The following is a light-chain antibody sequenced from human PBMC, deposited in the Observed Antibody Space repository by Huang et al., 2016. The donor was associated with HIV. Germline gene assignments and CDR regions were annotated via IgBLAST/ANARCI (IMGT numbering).Light chain of an antibody. CDR3: QQFGYTPFT. CDR2: GPS. Sequence: VVMTQSPGTLSLSPGERASLSCRASTAASSDFLAWYQHKPGQAPRLLISGPSSRTTVVPDLFSVSWSGTDFTLIIAMLEPEYFALYYCQQFGYTPFTFGGGTKVEI. CDR1: TAASSDF. V-gene: IGKV3-20*01. J-gene: IGKJ4*01.